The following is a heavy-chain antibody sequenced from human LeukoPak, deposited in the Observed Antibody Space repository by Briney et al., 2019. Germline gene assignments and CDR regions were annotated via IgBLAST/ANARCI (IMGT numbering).Heavy chain of an antibody. J-gene: IGHJ4*02. CDR3: ARGGDGGILGGDY. D-gene: IGHD4-23*01. CDR1: GYTFTGYY. CDR2: INPNSGGT. V-gene: IGHV1-2*02. Sequence: ASVKVSCKASGYTFTGYYMHWVRQAPGQGREWMGWINPNSGGTNYAQKFEGRVTMTRDTSISTAYMELSRLRSDDTAVYYCARGGDGGILGGDYWGQGTLVTVSS.